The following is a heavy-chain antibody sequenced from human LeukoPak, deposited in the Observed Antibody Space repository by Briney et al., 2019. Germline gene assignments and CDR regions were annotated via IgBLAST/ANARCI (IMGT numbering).Heavy chain of an antibody. CDR3: ASPHEYYFDY. J-gene: IGHJ4*02. V-gene: IGHV4-59*11. CDR2: IYYSGST. CDR1: GGSISSHY. Sequence: PSETLSLTCSVSGGSISSHYWSWIRQPPGKGLEWIGYIYYSGSTYYNPSLKSRVTISLDTSKNQFSLKLSSVTAADTAVYYCASPHEYYFDYWGQGTLVTVSS.